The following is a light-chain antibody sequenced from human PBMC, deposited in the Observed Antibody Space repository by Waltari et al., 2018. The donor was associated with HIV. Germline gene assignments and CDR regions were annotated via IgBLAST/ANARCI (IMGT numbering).Light chain of an antibody. V-gene: IGKV3-11*01. CDR1: QNIRNY. CDR3: QQRSNWPGT. J-gene: IGKJ1*01. CDR2: DAS. Sequence: EIVLTQSPVTLSLSPGEGANLSCSASQNIRNYLGWYQQRSGQPPRLLIYDASTRATGIPVRFTGSGSGTDFTLTIDSLEPEDFAMYYCQQRSNWPGTFGPGTRVDVK.